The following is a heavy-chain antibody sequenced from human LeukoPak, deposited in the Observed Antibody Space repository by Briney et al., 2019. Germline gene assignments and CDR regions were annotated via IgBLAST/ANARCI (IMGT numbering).Heavy chain of an antibody. CDR2: INYSGNT. V-gene: IGHV4-39*01. Sequence: SETLSLTCTVSGGSISSSPYFCGWLRQPPGKGLEWIGSINYSGNTHFNPSLQSRVAISVDTSKNQFSLKLSSLTAADTAVYSCARPSGRNWNAFDIRGQGTMVTVSS. J-gene: IGHJ3*02. D-gene: IGHD1-14*01. CDR3: ARPSGRNWNAFDI. CDR1: GGSISSSPYF.